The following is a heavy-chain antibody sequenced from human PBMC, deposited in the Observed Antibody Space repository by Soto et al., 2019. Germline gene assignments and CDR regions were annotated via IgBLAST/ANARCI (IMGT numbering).Heavy chain of an antibody. D-gene: IGHD6-19*01. V-gene: IGHV1-2*04. J-gene: IGHJ3*02. CDR1: GYTFTGYY. CDR2: INPNSGGT. CDR3: ARVTDVVIAVGAFDI. Sequence: ASVKGSCKASGYTFTGYYMHWVRQTPGQGLEWMGWINPNSGGTNYAQKFQGWVTVTRDTSISTAYMELSRLRSDDTAVYYCARVTDVVIAVGAFDIWGQGTMVTVSS.